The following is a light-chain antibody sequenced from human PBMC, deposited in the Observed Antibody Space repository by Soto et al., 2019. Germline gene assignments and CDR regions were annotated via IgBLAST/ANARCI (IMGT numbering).Light chain of an antibody. J-gene: IGLJ3*02. CDR3: SSYAGSNTWV. Sequence: QSALTQPPSASGSPGQSVTISCTGTSSDVGSYNYVSWYQQHPGKAPKLMISEVSKRPSGVPDRFSGSKSGNTASLTVSGLQAEDETDYYCSSYAGSNTWVFGGGTKVNVL. CDR2: EVS. CDR1: SSDVGSYNY. V-gene: IGLV2-8*01.